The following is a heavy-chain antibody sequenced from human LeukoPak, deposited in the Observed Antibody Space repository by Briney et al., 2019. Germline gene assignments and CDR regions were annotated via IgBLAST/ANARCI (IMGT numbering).Heavy chain of an antibody. CDR1: GGSIRTDGSN. Sequence: SETLSLTCTVSGGSIRTDGSNWAWIRQPPGKGLEWIGSIYIDGITHYNSSLQSRVTLSIDTSKNHFSLRLTSVTAADTAVFYCARLFTRAWEYRYGMDVWGQGTAVTVSS. D-gene: IGHD1-26*01. CDR2: IYIDGIT. V-gene: IGHV4-39*02. CDR3: ARLFTRAWEYRYGMDV. J-gene: IGHJ6*02.